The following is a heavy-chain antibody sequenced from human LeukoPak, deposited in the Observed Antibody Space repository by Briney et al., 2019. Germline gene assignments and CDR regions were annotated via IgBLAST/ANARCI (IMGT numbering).Heavy chain of an antibody. V-gene: IGHV4-34*01. Sequence: SETLSLTCAVYGGSFSGYYWSWIRQPPGKGLEWIGEINHSGGTNYNPSLKSRVTISVDTSKNQFSLKLSSVTAADTAVYYCARGGLVLRYFDWLPPMDYFDYWGQGTLVTVSS. J-gene: IGHJ4*02. D-gene: IGHD3-9*01. CDR2: INHSGGT. CDR3: ARGGLVLRYFDWLPPMDYFDY. CDR1: GGSFSGYY.